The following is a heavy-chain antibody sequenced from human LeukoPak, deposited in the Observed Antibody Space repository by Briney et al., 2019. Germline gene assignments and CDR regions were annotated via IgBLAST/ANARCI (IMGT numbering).Heavy chain of an antibody. CDR3: ARWAGSGSYLIDY. CDR2: INPNSGGT. J-gene: IGHJ4*02. Sequence: ASVKVSCKASGYTFTGYYMHWVRQAPGQGLEWMGWINPNSGGTNYAQKFQGRVTMTRDTSTSTVYMELSSLRSEDTAVYYCARWAGSGSYLIDYWGQGTLVTVSS. D-gene: IGHD3-10*01. CDR1: GYTFTGYY. V-gene: IGHV1-2*02.